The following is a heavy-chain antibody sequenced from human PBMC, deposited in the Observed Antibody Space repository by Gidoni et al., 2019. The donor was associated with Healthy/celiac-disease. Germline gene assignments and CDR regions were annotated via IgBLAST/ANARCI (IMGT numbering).Heavy chain of an antibody. J-gene: IGHJ4*02. CDR1: GFTFSRYG. V-gene: IGHV3-30*18. CDR3: AKFGLGNDYGDY. D-gene: IGHD4-17*01. CDR2: ISYDGSNK. Sequence: QVQLVESGGGVVQPGRSLRLSCAASGFTFSRYGLHWARPAPGKGLEWVAVISYDGSNKYYADSVKGRFTISRDNSKNTLYLQMNSLRAEDTAVYYCAKFGLGNDYGDYWGQGTLVTVSS.